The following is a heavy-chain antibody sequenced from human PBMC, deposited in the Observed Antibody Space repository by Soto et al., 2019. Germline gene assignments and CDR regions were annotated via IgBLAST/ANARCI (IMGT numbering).Heavy chain of an antibody. J-gene: IGHJ4*02. CDR3: ARGGSSWYPIDY. V-gene: IGHV4-59*01. Sequence: QVQLQESGPGLVKPSETLSLTCTVSGGSISSYYWSWIRQPPGKGLEWIGYIYYSGSTNYNPSLKSRVTISVDTSKNQFSLKLSSVTAADTAVYYCARGGSSWYPIDYWGQGTLVTVSS. CDR1: GGSISSYY. D-gene: IGHD6-13*01. CDR2: IYYSGST.